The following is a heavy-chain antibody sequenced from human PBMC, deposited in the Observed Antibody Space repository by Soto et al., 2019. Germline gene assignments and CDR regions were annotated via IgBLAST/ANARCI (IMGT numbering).Heavy chain of an antibody. J-gene: IGHJ4*02. Sequence: GGSLRLSCAASGFTFSSYGMHWVRQAPGKGLEWVAVIWYDGSNKYYADSVKGRFTISRDNSKNTLYLQMNSLRAEDTAVYYCARDGWELPQYYFDYWGQGTLVTVSS. CDR2: IWYDGSNK. V-gene: IGHV3-33*01. CDR1: GFTFSSYG. CDR3: ARDGWELPQYYFDY. D-gene: IGHD1-26*01.